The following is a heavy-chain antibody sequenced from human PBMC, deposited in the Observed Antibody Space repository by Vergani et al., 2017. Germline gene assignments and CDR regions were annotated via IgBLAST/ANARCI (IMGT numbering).Heavy chain of an antibody. CDR2: IYYSGST. CDR1: GGSISSSSYY. V-gene: IGHV4-39*01. D-gene: IGHD2-2*01. J-gene: IGHJ5*02. CDR3: ARHGIVVVPAAIAWFDP. Sequence: QLQLQESGPGLVKPSENLSLTCTVSGGSISSSSYYWGWIRQPPGKGLEWIGSIYYSGSTYYNPSLKSRVTISVDTSKNQFSLKLSSVTAADTAVYYCARHGIVVVPAAIAWFDPWGQGTLVTVSS.